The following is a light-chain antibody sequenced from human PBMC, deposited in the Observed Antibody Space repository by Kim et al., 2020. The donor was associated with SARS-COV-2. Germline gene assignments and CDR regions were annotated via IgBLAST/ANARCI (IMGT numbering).Light chain of an antibody. V-gene: IGLV2-8*01. CDR3: SSYASSNAWV. Sequence: QSALTQPPSASGSPGQSVTISCTGTSSDVGYYNYVSWYQQHPGKAPKLMIYEVTKRPSGVPDRFSGSKSGNTASLTVSGLQAEDEADYYCSSYASSNAWVFGGWTQLTVL. CDR2: EVT. J-gene: IGLJ3*02. CDR1: SSDVGYYNY.